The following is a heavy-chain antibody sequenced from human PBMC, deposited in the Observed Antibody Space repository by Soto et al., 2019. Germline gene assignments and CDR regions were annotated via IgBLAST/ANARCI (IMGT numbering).Heavy chain of an antibody. CDR1: GFTFSSHG. D-gene: IGHD3-22*01. Sequence: PGGSLRLSCAASGFTFSSHGMQWVRQAPGKGLEWVAVIALDGSVSYYTDSVKGRFTVSRDNSKSILYLQMNSLRAEDTAVYYCAKEFRHDNWFFEHWGQGTQVTVSS. J-gene: IGHJ4*02. CDR2: IALDGSVS. V-gene: IGHV3-30*18. CDR3: AKEFRHDNWFFEH.